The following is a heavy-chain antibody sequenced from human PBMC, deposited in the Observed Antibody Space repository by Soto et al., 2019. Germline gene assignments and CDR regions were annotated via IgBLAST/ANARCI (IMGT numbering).Heavy chain of an antibody. D-gene: IGHD3-10*01. Sequence: EVELLESGGGLVQPGGSLRLSCVASGFTFKNYDMRWIRQALGKGLEWVSGISGSGGVTYYADSVKGRFTISRDNSKNMLYLQMNSLRVEDTSIYYCAKNRQFRSYYESAGHYDNWGQGTLVTVSS. CDR3: AKNRQFRSYYESAGHYDN. J-gene: IGHJ4*02. CDR1: GFTFKNYD. V-gene: IGHV3-23*01. CDR2: ISGSGGVT.